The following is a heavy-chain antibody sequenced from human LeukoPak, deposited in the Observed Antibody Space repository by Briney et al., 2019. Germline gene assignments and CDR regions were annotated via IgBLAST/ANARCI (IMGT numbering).Heavy chain of an antibody. Sequence: GGSLRLSCAASGFTFSSYSMNWVRQAPGKGLEWVSSISSSRTYIYYADSLKGRFTISRDNAKNSLSLQMNSLRAEDTAVYYCARDTHCSSTSCYNAFDIWGQGTMVTVSS. D-gene: IGHD2-2*02. V-gene: IGHV3-21*01. CDR2: ISSSRTYI. CDR3: ARDTHCSSTSCYNAFDI. CDR1: GFTFSSYS. J-gene: IGHJ3*02.